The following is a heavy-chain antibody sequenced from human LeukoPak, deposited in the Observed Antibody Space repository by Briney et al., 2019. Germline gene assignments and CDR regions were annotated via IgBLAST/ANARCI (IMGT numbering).Heavy chain of an antibody. D-gene: IGHD3-3*01. Sequence: PGGSLRLSCAASGFTFSSYGMHWVRQAPGKGLEWVAFIRYDGSNKYYADSVKGRFTISRDNSKNTLYLQMNSLRAEDTAVYYCSNFPTPYDFWNEKDYWGQGTLVNGSS. CDR2: IRYDGSNK. J-gene: IGHJ4*02. CDR1: GFTFSSYG. CDR3: SNFPTPYDFWNEKDY. V-gene: IGHV3-30*02.